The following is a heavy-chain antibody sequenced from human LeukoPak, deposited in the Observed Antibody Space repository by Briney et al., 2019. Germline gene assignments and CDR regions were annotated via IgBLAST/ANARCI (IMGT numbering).Heavy chain of an antibody. CDR3: ARDVSAFDI. J-gene: IGHJ3*02. D-gene: IGHD5/OR15-5a*01. Sequence: PGGSLRLSCAASGFAFSSYSMNWVRQAPGKGLERVAIITQDGSEKYYVDSVKGRFTISRDNAKNSLYLQMNSLSAEDTALYYCARDVSAFDIWGQGTMVTVSS. CDR1: GFAFSSYS. V-gene: IGHV3-7*01. CDR2: ITQDGSEK.